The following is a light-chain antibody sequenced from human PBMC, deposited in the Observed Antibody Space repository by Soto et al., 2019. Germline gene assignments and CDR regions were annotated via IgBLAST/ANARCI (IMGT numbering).Light chain of an antibody. V-gene: IGKV1-12*01. CDR1: QPLGAW. CDR2: ATS. Sequence: IQMTQFPSSVSASVGDSVTITCRASQPLGAWLAWYQQKPGKAPKLLIYATSTLETGGPSRFIGSGSGTQVTLTISSLQHEDFATYYCQQADISQLTFGGGTRVEIK. J-gene: IGKJ4*02. CDR3: QQADISQLT.